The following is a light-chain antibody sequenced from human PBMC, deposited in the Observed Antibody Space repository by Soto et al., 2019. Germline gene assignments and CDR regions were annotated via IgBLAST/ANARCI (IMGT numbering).Light chain of an antibody. V-gene: IGLV2-8*01. J-gene: IGLJ1*01. CDR3: TSYAGRNNFV. CDR2: EVS. CDR1: SSDIGAYIY. Sequence: QSALTQPPSASGSPGQSVTISCTGTSSDIGAYIYVSWYQQHPGKAPKLMISEVSRRPSGVPERFSGSKSGNTASLAVSGLQADDEAHYYCTSYAGRNNFVFETGTKLTAL.